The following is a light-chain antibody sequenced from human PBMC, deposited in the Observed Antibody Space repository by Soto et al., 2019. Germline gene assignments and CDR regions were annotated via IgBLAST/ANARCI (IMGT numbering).Light chain of an antibody. Sequence: QSVLTQPPSVSAAPGQKVTISCSGSSSNIGNNYVSWYQQLPGTAPKLLIYDNNKRPPGIPYRFSGSKSGTSATLGITGLQTGDEADYYCGTWDSSLSAFVVFGGGTKLTVL. J-gene: IGLJ2*01. V-gene: IGLV1-51*01. CDR2: DNN. CDR1: SSNIGNNY. CDR3: GTWDSSLSAFVV.